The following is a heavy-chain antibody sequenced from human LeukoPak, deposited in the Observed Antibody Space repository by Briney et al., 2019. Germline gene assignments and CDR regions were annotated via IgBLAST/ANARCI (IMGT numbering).Heavy chain of an antibody. CDR2: ISYDGSNK. D-gene: IGHD1-26*01. J-gene: IGHJ5*02. V-gene: IGHV3-30-3*01. CDR1: GFTFSSYA. CDR3: ARVAVSGSYSTHWFDP. Sequence: GGSLRLSCAASGFTFSSYAMHWVRQAPGKGLEWVAVISYDGSNKYYADSVKGRFTISRDNSKNTLYLQMNSLRAEDTAVYYCARVAVSGSYSTHWFDPWGQGTLVTVSS.